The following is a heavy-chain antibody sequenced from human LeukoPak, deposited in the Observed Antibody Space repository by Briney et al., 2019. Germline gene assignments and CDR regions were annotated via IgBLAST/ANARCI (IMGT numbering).Heavy chain of an antibody. V-gene: IGHV1-46*01. CDR2: INPSGGSA. CDR3: ARAGRPYYYDSSGPFDP. D-gene: IGHD3-22*01. CDR1: GYTFTSYY. J-gene: IGHJ5*02. Sequence: ASVKVSCKASGYTFTSYYMHWVRQAPGQGLEWMGIINPSGGSASYAQKFQGRVTMTRDTSTSTVYMELSSLRSEDTAVYYCARAGRPYYYDSSGPFDPWGQGTLVTVSS.